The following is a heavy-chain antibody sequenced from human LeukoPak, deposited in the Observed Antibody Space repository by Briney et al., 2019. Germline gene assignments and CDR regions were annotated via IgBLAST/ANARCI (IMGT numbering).Heavy chain of an antibody. V-gene: IGHV3-9*01. Sequence: GGSLRLSCAASGFTFDDYAMHWVRQAPGKGLEWVSGISWNSGSIGYADSVKGRFTISRDNAKNSLYLQMNSLRAEDTALYYCAKGGGGSSWYFHDAFDVWGQGTMVTVSS. J-gene: IGHJ3*01. CDR1: GFTFDDYA. CDR3: AKGGGGSSWYFHDAFDV. CDR2: ISWNSGSI. D-gene: IGHD6-13*01.